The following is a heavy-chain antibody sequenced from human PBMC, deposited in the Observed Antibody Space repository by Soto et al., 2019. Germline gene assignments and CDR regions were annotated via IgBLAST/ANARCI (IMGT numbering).Heavy chain of an antibody. V-gene: IGHV3-30-3*01. J-gene: IGHJ4*02. CDR3: AREGATIFDY. D-gene: IGHD5-12*01. CDR2: ISYDGSNK. CDR1: GFTFSSYA. Sequence: QVQLVESGGGVVQPGRSLRLSCAASGFTFSSYAMHWVRQAPGKGLEWVAVISYDGSNKYYADSVKGRFTISRDNSKNTLYLQMNSLRAEDTAVYYCAREGATIFDYWGQGTLVTVSS.